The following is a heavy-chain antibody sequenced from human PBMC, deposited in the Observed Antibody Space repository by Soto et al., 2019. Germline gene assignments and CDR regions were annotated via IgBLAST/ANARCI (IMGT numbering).Heavy chain of an antibody. CDR2: IWYDGSNK. J-gene: IGHJ4*02. CDR3: ARDTGDIGSGWNYYFDY. CDR1: GFTFSSYG. V-gene: IGHV3-33*01. D-gene: IGHD6-19*01. Sequence: GGSLRLSCAASGFTFSSYGMHWVRQAPGKGLEWVAVIWYDGSNKYYADSVKGRFTISRDNSKNTLYLQMNSLRAEDTAVYYCARDTGDIGSGWNYYFDYWGQGTLVTVSS.